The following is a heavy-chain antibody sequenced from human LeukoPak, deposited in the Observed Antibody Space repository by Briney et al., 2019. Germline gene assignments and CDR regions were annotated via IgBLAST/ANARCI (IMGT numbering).Heavy chain of an antibody. V-gene: IGHV3-48*01. CDR2: ISSSSSTI. CDR1: GLTFSSYS. CDR3: ARGPAYCGGDCYPNFFDY. D-gene: IGHD2-21*01. J-gene: IGHJ4*02. Sequence: GGSLRLSCAASGLTFSSYSMNRVRQAPGKGLEWVSYISSSSSTIYYADSVKGRFTISRDNAKNSLYLQMNSLRAEDTAVYYCARGPAYCGGDCYPNFFDYWGQGTLVTVSS.